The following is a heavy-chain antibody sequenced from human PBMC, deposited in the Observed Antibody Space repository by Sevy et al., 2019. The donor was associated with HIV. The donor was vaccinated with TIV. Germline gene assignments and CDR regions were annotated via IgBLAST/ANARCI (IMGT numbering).Heavy chain of an antibody. CDR3: ARLIAANPSWFDP. Sequence: GESLKISCKGSGYSFTSYWIGWVRQMPGKGLEWMGIIYPGDSDTRDSPSFQGQVTISADKSISTAYLQWSSLKASDTAMYYCARLIAANPSWFDPWGQGTLAPSPQ. V-gene: IGHV5-51*01. J-gene: IGHJ5*02. D-gene: IGHD6-6*01. CDR1: GYSFTSYW. CDR2: IYPGDSDT.